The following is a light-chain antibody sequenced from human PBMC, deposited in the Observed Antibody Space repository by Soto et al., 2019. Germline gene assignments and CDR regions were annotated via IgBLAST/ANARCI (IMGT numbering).Light chain of an antibody. CDR2: DVS. V-gene: IGLV2-11*01. CDR1: SSDVGGYNY. CDR3: CSYAGSYTRV. J-gene: IGLJ3*02. Sequence: QSALTQPRSVSGSPGQSVTISCTGTSSDVGGYNYVSWYQQHPGKAPKLMIYDVSKRPSGVPDRFSGSKSGNTASLTISGLQAEDVADYYCCSYAGSYTRVFGGGTKVNVL.